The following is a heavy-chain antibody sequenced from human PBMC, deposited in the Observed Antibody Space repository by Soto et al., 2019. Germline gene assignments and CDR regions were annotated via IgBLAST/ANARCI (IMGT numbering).Heavy chain of an antibody. Sequence: PSETLCLSCSVAGGSISGYYGSWIRQPPGKGLEWIGYIYYSGSTKYNPSLKSRVTISVDTSKNQFSLKLNSVTAADTAVYYCARGRGDTAMAWYYWGQGTLVTVSS. CDR2: IYYSGST. CDR1: GGSISGYY. D-gene: IGHD5-18*01. V-gene: IGHV4-59*01. J-gene: IGHJ4*02. CDR3: ARGRGDTAMAWYY.